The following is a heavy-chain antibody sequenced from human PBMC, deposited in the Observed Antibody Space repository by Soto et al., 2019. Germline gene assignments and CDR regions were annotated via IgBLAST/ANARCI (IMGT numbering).Heavy chain of an antibody. J-gene: IGHJ6*02. CDR1: GYSFTSYW. Sequence: GESLKISCKGSGYSFTSYWIGWVRRMPGKGLEWMGIIYPGDSDTRYSPSFQGQVTISADKSISTAYLQWSSLKASDTAMYYCARQGCSSTSCYARYYYYGMDVWGQGTTVTVSS. V-gene: IGHV5-51*01. D-gene: IGHD2-2*01. CDR3: ARQGCSSTSCYARYYYYGMDV. CDR2: IYPGDSDT.